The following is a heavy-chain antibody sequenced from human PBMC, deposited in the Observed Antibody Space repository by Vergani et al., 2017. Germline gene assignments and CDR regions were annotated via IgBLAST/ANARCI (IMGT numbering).Heavy chain of an antibody. CDR3: ARAGGSANWFDP. V-gene: IGHV7-4-1*02. CDR1: GYTFTSYA. Sequence: QVQLVQSGSELKKPGASVKASCKAAGYTFTSYAMYWVRQAPGQGLEWMGWINTNTGNRTYAQCFTGRFVFSLDTSVSTAYLQISSLKAGDTAVYYCARAGGSANWFDPWSQATLVTVSS. D-gene: IGHD3-10*01. CDR2: INTNTGNR. J-gene: IGHJ5*02.